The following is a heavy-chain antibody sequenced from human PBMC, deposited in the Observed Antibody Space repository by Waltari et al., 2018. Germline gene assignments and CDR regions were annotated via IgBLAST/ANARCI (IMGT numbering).Heavy chain of an antibody. D-gene: IGHD6-13*01. V-gene: IGHV1-2*02. Sequence: QVQLVQSGAEGKKPGASVKVPCKASGQPFTGYYMHWVRMAPGQGLGWMGWINPNSGGTNYAQKFQGRVTMTRDTSISTAYMELSRLRSDDTAVYYCARDQQQTLRYFDLWGRGTLVTVSS. CDR1: GQPFTGYY. J-gene: IGHJ2*01. CDR3: ARDQQQTLRYFDL. CDR2: INPNSGGT.